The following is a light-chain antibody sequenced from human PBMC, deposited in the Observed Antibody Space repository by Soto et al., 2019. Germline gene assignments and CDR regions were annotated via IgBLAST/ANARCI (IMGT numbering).Light chain of an antibody. V-gene: IGKV1-5*01. CDR2: DAS. Sequence: DIQMTQSPSTLSASVGDRVTITCRASQSISSWLAWYQQKPGKAPKLLIYDASSLESGVPSRFSGSGSGTKCTLTIISLQPDEFATDYCQQYNPWKCGQGTKVEIK. CDR3: QQYNPWK. CDR1: QSISSW. J-gene: IGKJ1*01.